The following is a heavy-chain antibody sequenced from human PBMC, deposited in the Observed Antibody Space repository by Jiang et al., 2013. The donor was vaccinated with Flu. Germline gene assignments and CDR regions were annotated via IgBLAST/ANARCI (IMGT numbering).Heavy chain of an antibody. J-gene: IGHJ4*02. Sequence: VLLKPSETLSLTCAVYGGSFSGYYWSWIRQPPGKGLEWIGEINHSGSTNYNPSLKSRVTISVDTSKNQFSLKLSSVTAADTAVYYCAGRGGSGSYGTINDYWGQGTLVTVSS. CDR1: GGSFSGYY. CDR2: INHSGST. CDR3: AGRGGSGSYGTINDY. D-gene: IGHD3-10*01. V-gene: IGHV4-34*01.